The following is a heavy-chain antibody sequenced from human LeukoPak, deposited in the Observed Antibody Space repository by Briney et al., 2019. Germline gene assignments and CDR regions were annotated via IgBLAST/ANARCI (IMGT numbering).Heavy chain of an antibody. CDR2: IYYSGST. V-gene: IGHV4-39*01. CDR3: ASHGYYSGWYFDF. J-gene: IGHJ4*02. Sequence: PSDTLSLTCTVSGVSIRGSSYHWGWIRQPPGKGLEWIGSIYYSGSTFFNPSINSRVTISVDTSKNQFSLKLNSVTAADTAVYYCASHGYYSGWYFDFWGQGTLVTVSS. CDR1: GVSIRGSSYH. D-gene: IGHD6-19*01.